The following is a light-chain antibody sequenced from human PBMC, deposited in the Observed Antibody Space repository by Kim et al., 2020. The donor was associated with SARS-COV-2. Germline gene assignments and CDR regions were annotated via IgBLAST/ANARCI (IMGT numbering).Light chain of an antibody. CDR2: GAS. CDR3: QQYHDWTT. Sequence: SVAPGERVTRSCRASQSINRNVAWYQQKPGRAPTLLMYGASSRAAGVPARFSGSGSGTYFTLTISSLQAEDFAIYYCQQYHDWTTFGQGTKVDIK. CDR1: QSINRN. J-gene: IGKJ1*01. V-gene: IGKV3-15*01.